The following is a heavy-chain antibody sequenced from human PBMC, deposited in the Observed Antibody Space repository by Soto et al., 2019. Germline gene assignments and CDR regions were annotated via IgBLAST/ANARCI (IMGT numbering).Heavy chain of an antibody. CDR3: ARETLLFLSSYPENNPDTNDY. CDR2: IKQDGSEK. D-gene: IGHD2-15*01. V-gene: IGHV3-7*05. CDR1: GFTFSSYW. Sequence: GGSLRLSCAASGFTFSSYWMSWVRQAPGKGLEWVANIKQDGSEKYYVDSVKGRFTISRDNAKNSLYLQMNSLRAEDTAVYYCARETLLFLSSYPENNPDTNDYWGQGTLVTVSS. J-gene: IGHJ4*02.